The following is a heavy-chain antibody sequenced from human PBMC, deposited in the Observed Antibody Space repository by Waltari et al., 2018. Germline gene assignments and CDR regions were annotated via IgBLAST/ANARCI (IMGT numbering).Heavy chain of an antibody. V-gene: IGHV1-69*02. J-gene: IGHJ4*02. CDR2: SDPLVDIA. Sequence: QVQLVQSGAEVKKPGSSVKVSCKTSGGSFTDYTFNWVRQAPGQGLEWVGRSDPLVDIADYTQEFQGRATFTADTSTRTAYMTLRNLRSEDTAVYYCARADYYDSSGLDHWGPGTLVTVSS. CDR1: GGSFTDYT. CDR3: ARADYYDSSGLDH. D-gene: IGHD3-22*01.